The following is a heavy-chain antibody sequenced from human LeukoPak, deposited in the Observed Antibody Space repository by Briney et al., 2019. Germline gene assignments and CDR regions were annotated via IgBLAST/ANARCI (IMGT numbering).Heavy chain of an antibody. Sequence: GASVKVSCKASGYTFTSYYMHWVRQAPGQGLEWMGIINPSGGSTSYAQKFQGRVTMTRDTSISTAYMELSRLRSDDTAVYYCARRGVDYDSSGYFTEGAFDIWGQGTMVTVSS. CDR1: GYTFTSYY. V-gene: IGHV1-46*01. D-gene: IGHD3-22*01. CDR2: INPSGGST. CDR3: ARRGVDYDSSGYFTEGAFDI. J-gene: IGHJ3*02.